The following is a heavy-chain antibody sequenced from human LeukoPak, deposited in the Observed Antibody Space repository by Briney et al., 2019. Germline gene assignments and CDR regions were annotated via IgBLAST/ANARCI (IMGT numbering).Heavy chain of an antibody. Sequence: GSLRLSCAASGFTFSDSAMHWVRQASGKGLEWVGHIRSKADNYATRYAASVKGRFTISRDDLKNTAYLQMDSLKTEDTALYYCTRQPYDYGDYHFDYWGQGTLVTVSS. D-gene: IGHD4-17*01. J-gene: IGHJ4*02. V-gene: IGHV3-73*01. CDR3: TRQPYDYGDYHFDY. CDR2: IRSKADNYAT. CDR1: GFTFSDSA.